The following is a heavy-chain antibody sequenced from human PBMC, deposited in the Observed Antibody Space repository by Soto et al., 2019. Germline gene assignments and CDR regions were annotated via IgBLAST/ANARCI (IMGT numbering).Heavy chain of an antibody. J-gene: IGHJ6*02. CDR1: GGSISSYY. CDR2: IYYSGST. D-gene: IGHD6-13*01. V-gene: IGHV4-59*01. CDR3: ARSGSSWRGTNYYYYGMDV. Sequence: SETLSLTCTVSGGSISSYYWSWIRQPPGKGLEWIGYIYYSGSTNYNPSLKSRVTISVDTSKNQFSLKLSSVTAADTAVYYCARSGSSWRGTNYYYYGMDVWGQGTTVTVSS.